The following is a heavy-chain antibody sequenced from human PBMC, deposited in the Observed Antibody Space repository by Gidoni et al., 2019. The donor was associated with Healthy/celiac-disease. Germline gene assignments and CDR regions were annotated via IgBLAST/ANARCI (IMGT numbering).Heavy chain of an antibody. CDR3: AKDGGSSRGDY. V-gene: IGHV3-23*01. CDR2: ISGSGGST. Sequence: EVQLLEIGGGWVQRGGSLRLSCAAPGFTFSSSALCWGRQAPGKGLEWVSAISGSGGSTYYADSVKGRFTISRDNSKNTLYLQMNSLRAEDTAVYYCAKDGGSSRGDYWGQGTLVTVSS. CDR1: GFTFSSSA. J-gene: IGHJ4*02. D-gene: IGHD1-26*01.